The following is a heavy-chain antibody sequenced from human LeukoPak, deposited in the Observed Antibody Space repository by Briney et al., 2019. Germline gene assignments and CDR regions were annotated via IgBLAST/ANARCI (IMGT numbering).Heavy chain of an antibody. CDR2: IYYSGST. Sequence: SETLSLTCTVSGGSISSHYWSWIRQPPGKGLEWIGYIYYSGSTNYNPSLKSRVTISVDTSKNQFSLKLSSVTAADTAVYYCARVYGDYVDYWGQGTLVTVSS. J-gene: IGHJ4*02. V-gene: IGHV4-59*11. CDR3: ARVYGDYVDY. CDR1: GGSISSHY. D-gene: IGHD4-17*01.